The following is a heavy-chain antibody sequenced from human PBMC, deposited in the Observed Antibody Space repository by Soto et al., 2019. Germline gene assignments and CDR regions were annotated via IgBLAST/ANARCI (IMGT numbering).Heavy chain of an antibody. V-gene: IGHV4-30-2*01. CDR1: GGVISSGGYS. J-gene: IGHJ5*02. CDR3: ARGRKFTCFDN. CDR2: IYHSGTT. Sequence: SETLSLTCTVSGGVISSGGYSYTWIRQAPGQGLEWIGYIYHSGTTFYNPSLKSRVTISVHTSKNQFSLNLSSVTAADTAVYYCARGRKFTCFDNWGQGILVTVSS.